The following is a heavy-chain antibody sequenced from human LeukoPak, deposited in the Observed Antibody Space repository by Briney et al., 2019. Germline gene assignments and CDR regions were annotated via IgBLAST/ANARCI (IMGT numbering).Heavy chain of an antibody. CDR1: GFTFSSYW. D-gene: IGHD2-21*01. J-gene: IGHJ4*02. V-gene: IGHV3-74*01. CDR2: INSGGSST. Sequence: PGGSLRLSCAPSGFTFSSYWVHCVRRAPGRGGVWVSRINSGGSSTSYADSVKGRFTISRDNAKNTLYLQMNSLRAEDTAVYYCGRDIVRGPVDYWGQGTLVTVSS. CDR3: GRDIVRGPVDY.